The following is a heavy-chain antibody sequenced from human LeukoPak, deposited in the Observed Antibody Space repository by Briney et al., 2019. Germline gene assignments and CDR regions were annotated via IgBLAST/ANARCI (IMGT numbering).Heavy chain of an antibody. CDR1: GYTLTELS. CDR2: FDPEDGET. J-gene: IGHJ4*02. CDR3: AALLEVGATTVSLDY. V-gene: IGHV1-24*01. D-gene: IGHD1-26*01. Sequence: ASVKVSCKVSGYTLTELSMHWVRQAPGKGLEWMGGFDPEDGETIYAQKFQGRVTMTEDTSTDTAYMELSSLRSEDTAVYYCAALLEVGATTVSLDYWGQGTLATVSS.